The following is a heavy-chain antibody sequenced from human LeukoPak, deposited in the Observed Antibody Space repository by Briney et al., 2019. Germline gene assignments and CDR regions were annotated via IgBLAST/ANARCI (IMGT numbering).Heavy chain of an antibody. D-gene: IGHD4-17*01. J-gene: IGHJ4*02. CDR3: ARARLGSEGYGDFDY. CDR1: GFTFSSYD. V-gene: IGHV3-13*01. Sequence: PPGGSLRLSCAASGFTFSSYDMHWVRQATGKGLEWVSTIGTAGDTYYPGSVKGRFTISRENAKNFLYLQMNSLRAGDTAVYYCARARLGSEGYGDFDYWGQGTLVTVSS. CDR2: IGTAGDT.